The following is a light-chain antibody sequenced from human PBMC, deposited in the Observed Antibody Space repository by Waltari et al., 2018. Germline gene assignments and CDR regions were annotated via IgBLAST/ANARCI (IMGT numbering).Light chain of an antibody. CDR2: WAS. Sequence: DIEVTQSPDSLAVSLGERATLNCKSSQSVFYRSTNKNYLAWYQQKPGQPPKLLIYWASTRESGVPDRFSGSGSGTDFTLTINSLQAEDVAVYYFQQFFTLPSFGPGTKVDIK. CDR1: QSVFYRSTNKNY. V-gene: IGKV4-1*01. CDR3: QQFFTLPS. J-gene: IGKJ3*01.